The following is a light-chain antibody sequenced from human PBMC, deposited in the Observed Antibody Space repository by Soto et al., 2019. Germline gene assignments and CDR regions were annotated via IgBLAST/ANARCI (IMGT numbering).Light chain of an antibody. CDR3: QTWGTGV. J-gene: IGLJ3*02. CDR2: LNSDGSH. V-gene: IGLV4-69*01. CDR1: SGHSSYA. Sequence: QPVLTQSPSASASLGASVKLTCTLSSGHSSYAIAWHQQQPEKGPRYLMKLNSDGSHSKGDGIPDRFSGSSSGAERYLTISSLQSEDEADYYCQTWGTGVFGGGTKLTV.